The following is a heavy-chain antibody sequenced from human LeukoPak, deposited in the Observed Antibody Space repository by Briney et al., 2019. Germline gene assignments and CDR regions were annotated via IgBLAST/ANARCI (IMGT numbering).Heavy chain of an antibody. Sequence: PGGSLRLSCAASGFDLNTYEMTWVRQAPGKGLEWIADITISGHTKTNADSVKGRCTISRATAGTSLYLQMNSPGVEETGVYYRARGEPQGGLWGQGTLVTVSS. J-gene: IGHJ4*02. CDR1: GFDLNTYE. D-gene: IGHD1-14*01. CDR3: ARGEPQGGL. CDR2: ITISGHTK. V-gene: IGHV3-48*03.